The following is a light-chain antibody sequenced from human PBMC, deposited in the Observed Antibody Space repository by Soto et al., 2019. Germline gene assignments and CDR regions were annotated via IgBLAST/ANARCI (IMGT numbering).Light chain of an antibody. CDR2: AAS. J-gene: IGKJ5*01. Sequence: IQLTQSPASLSASLGDSLTIACRASQSISNYLNWYQQRPGKAPKLLIYAASSLQSGVPSRFSGSGSGTDFTLTISSLQPEDFVTYYCQQTYSTPITFGQGTRLEI. CDR3: QQTYSTPIT. V-gene: IGKV1-39*01. CDR1: QSISNY.